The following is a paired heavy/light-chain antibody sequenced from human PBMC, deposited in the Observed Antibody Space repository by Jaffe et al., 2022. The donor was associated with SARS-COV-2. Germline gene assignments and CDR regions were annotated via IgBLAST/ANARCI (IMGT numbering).Heavy chain of an antibody. CDR1: GFIFSDYS. Sequence: EVQLMESGGGLVQPGGSLRLSCAASGFIFSDYSMTWVRRAPGKGLEWLSYICSSCRDVYYADSVKGRFTISRDNAKNSLYLQMNSLRDEDTAVYYCVRDGATMVRGAPLRFFQHWGQGTQVTVSS. CDR3: VRDGATMVRGAPLRFFQH. CDR2: ICSSCRDV. V-gene: IGHV3-48*02. J-gene: IGHJ1*01. D-gene: IGHD3-10*01.
Light chain of an antibody. CDR1: QSINNY. V-gene: IGKV1-39*01. Sequence: DIQMTQSPSSLSASVGDRVTITCRASQSINNYLNWYQQKPGKAPKLLIYAASTLESGVPSRFIGSGSGTDFTLTISSLQPEDFATYYCQQSFSFAYSFGQGTKVEIK. CDR3: QQSFSFAYS. CDR2: AAS. J-gene: IGKJ2*01.